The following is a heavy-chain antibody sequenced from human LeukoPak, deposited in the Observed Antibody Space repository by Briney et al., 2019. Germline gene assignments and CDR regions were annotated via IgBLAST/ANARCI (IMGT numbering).Heavy chain of an antibody. CDR2: ISSSSSYI. D-gene: IGHD1-1*01. J-gene: IGHJ4*02. CDR3: ASGYNWKDHFDY. Sequence: GGSLRLSCAASGFTFSSYSMNWVRQAPGKRLEWVSSISSSSSYIYYADSVKGRFTISRDNAKNSLYLRMNSLRAEDTAVYYCASGYNWKDHFDYWGQGTLVTVSS. V-gene: IGHV3-21*01. CDR1: GFTFSSYS.